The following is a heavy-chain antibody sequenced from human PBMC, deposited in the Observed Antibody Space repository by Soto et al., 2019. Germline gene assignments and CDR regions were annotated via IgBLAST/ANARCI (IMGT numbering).Heavy chain of an antibody. D-gene: IGHD2-2*01. CDR1: GCTCSSYA. V-gene: IGHV3-23*01. CDR3: ANGRPDIVVVPAAPFDY. J-gene: IGHJ4*02. CDR2: ISGSGGST. Sequence: GGSLRLSCASSGCTCSSYAMILVRQAPGKGLEWVSAISGSGGSTYYADSVKGRFTISRDNSKNTLYLQMNSLRAEDTAVYYCANGRPDIVVVPAAPFDYWGQGTLVTVSS.